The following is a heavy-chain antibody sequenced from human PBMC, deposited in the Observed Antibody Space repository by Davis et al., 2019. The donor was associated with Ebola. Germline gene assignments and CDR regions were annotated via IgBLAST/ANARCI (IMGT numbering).Heavy chain of an antibody. J-gene: IGHJ3*02. CDR2: IYYRGST. CDR3: GRHFDYDYGADAFNI. V-gene: IGHV4-59*08. D-gene: IGHD4/OR15-4a*01. Sequence: SETLSLTCTVSGGSVSNYYWSWIRQPPGKGLEWIGYIYYRGSTNYNPSLKSRVTISVDTSKNQFSLRLSSVTAADTAMYYCGRHFDYDYGADAFNIWGQGTMVSVSS. CDR1: GGSVSNYY.